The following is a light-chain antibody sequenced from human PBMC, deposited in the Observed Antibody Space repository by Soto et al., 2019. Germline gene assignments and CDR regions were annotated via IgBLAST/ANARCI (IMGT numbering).Light chain of an antibody. CDR3: QQYGNSPWT. CDR1: ESIGDY. CDR2: DAS. Sequence: EIVLTQSPGALSLSPGDRATISCWASESIGDYLAWYQQRPGQAPRLLIYDASNRATGIPDRFSGSGSGADFTLIIRRLEPEDLAVYYCQQYGNSPWTFGQGTKVDIK. V-gene: IGKV3-20*01. J-gene: IGKJ1*01.